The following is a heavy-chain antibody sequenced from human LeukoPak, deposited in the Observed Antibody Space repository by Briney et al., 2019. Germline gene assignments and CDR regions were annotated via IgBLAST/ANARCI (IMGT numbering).Heavy chain of an antibody. Sequence: ASVKVSCKASGYSFPGYGITRVRQAPGQGLEWTGRISVYNGQTTYSQKFQGRVTMTTDTSTSTAYMEVRSLRSDDTALYYCARVAVVVPTGIVGSYYNYMDVWGEGTTVTVSS. J-gene: IGHJ6*03. V-gene: IGHV1-18*01. CDR2: ISVYNGQT. CDR1: GYSFPGYG. D-gene: IGHD2-2*01. CDR3: ARVAVVVPTGIVGSYYNYMDV.